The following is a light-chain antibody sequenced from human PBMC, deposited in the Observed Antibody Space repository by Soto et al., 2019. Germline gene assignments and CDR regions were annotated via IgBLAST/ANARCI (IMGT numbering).Light chain of an antibody. CDR1: SRDIGGYNY. V-gene: IGLV2-14*03. CDR3: SSYTSNSALYV. Sequence: QSALTQPASVSGSPGQSITISCAGTSRDIGGYNYVSWYQHRPGQAPKLMIYDVSNRPSGVSSRFAGSKSGNTASLTLSGLLADDEADYYCSSYTSNSALYVFGTGTKVPVL. J-gene: IGLJ1*01. CDR2: DVS.